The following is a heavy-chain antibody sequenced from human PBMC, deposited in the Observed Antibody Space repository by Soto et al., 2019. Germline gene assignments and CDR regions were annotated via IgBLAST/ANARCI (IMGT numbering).Heavy chain of an antibody. D-gene: IGHD6-13*01. V-gene: IGHV5-51*01. CDR3: ARLSLIGAAAGSSKRYYYYGMDV. CDR2: IYPGDSDT. Sequence: GESLKISCKGSGYSFTSYWIGWVRQMPGKGLEWMGIIYPGDSDTSYSPSFQGQVTISADKSISTAYLQWSSLKASDTAMYYCARLSLIGAAAGSSKRYYYYGMDVWGQGTTVTVSS. CDR1: GYSFTSYW. J-gene: IGHJ6*02.